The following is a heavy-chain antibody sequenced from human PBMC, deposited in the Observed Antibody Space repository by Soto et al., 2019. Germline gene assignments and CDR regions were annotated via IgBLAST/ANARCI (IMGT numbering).Heavy chain of an antibody. CDR2: INNDGSGT. V-gene: IGHV3-74*01. CDR3: TRDSPLSFDR. Sequence: GGSLRLSCAASGFTFRNHWMHWVRQAPGKGLVWVSYINNDGSGTTYADSVKGRFTISRDNAENRIYLQMNSLRVEDTAVYYCTRDSPLSFDRWGQGALVTAPQ. J-gene: IGHJ4*02. CDR1: GFTFRNHW.